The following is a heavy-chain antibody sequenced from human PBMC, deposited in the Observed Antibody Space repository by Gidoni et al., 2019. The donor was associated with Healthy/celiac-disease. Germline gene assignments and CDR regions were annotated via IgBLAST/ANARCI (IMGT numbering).Heavy chain of an antibody. D-gene: IGHD3-3*01. V-gene: IGHV3-33*01. Sequence: QVQLVESGGGVVQPGRSLRLSCAASGFTFSSYGMHWVSQAPGKGLEWVAVIWYDGSNKYYAASVKGRFTISRDNSKNTLYLQMNSLRAEDTAVYYCARDSTIFGVAQYNWFDPWGQGTLVTVSS. CDR1: GFTFSSYG. J-gene: IGHJ5*02. CDR3: ARDSTIFGVAQYNWFDP. CDR2: IWYDGSNK.